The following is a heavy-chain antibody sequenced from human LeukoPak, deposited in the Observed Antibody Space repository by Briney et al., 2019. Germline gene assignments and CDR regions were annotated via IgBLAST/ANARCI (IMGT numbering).Heavy chain of an antibody. CDR3: ARDSKQWLVRGWFDP. V-gene: IGHV4-38-2*02. CDR2: IYHSGST. CDR1: GYSISSGYY. D-gene: IGHD6-19*01. J-gene: IGHJ5*02. Sequence: SETLSLTCAVSGYSISSGYYGGWIRQPPGQGLGWIGSIYHSGSTYYNPSLKNRVTISVDTSKNQFSLKLSSVTAADTAVYYCARDSKQWLVRGWFDPWGQGTLVTVSS.